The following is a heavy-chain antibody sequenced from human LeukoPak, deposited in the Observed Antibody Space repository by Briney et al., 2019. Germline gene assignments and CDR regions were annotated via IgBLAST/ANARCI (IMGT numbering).Heavy chain of an antibody. CDR1: GYSFTSYW. V-gene: IGHV5-51*01. CDR3: ARGGFGGDYTLKKDYYYGMDV. CDR2: IYPGDSDT. J-gene: IGHJ6*02. D-gene: IGHD4-17*01. Sequence: PGESLKISCKGSGYSFTSYWIGWVRQMPGKGLEWMGIIYPGDSDTRYSPSFQGQVTISADKSISTAYPQWSSLKASDTAMYYCARGGFGGDYTLKKDYYYGMDVWGQGTTVTVSS.